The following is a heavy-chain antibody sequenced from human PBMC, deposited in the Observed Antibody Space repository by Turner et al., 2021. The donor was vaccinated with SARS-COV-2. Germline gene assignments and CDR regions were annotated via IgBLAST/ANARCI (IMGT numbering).Heavy chain of an antibody. V-gene: IGHV1-24*01. J-gene: IGHJ6*02. CDR2: FDPEDGET. D-gene: IGHD6-19*01. Sequence: QVQLVQSGAEVKKPGASVKVSCKVSGYTLTELSMPWVRQAPGKGLEWMGGFDPEDGETIYAQKFQGRVTMTEDTSTDTAYMELSSLRSEDTAVYYCATGVAVAGTPSDYYYYYGMDVWGQGTTVTVSS. CDR3: ATGVAVAGTPSDYYYYYGMDV. CDR1: GYTLTELS.